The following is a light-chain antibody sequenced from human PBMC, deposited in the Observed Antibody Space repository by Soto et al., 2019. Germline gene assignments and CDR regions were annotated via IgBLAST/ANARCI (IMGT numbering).Light chain of an antibody. CDR3: FSHRRGDSHV. CDR2: GVT. CDR1: SSDIGAYNY. J-gene: IGLJ1*01. Sequence: QSVLTQPASVSGSPGQSITISCTGTSSDIGAYNYVSWYQQYPGKAPKLMIYGVTNRPSGVSNRFSGSKTGNMASLTISGLQAEDEADYYCFSHRRGDSHVFGTGTKLTVL. V-gene: IGLV2-14*01.